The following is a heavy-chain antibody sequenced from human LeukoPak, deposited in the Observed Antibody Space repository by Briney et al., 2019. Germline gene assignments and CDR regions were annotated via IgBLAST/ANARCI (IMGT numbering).Heavy chain of an antibody. Sequence: SETLSLTCTVSGGSISSGGYYWSWIRQPPGKGLEWIGYIYYSGSTNYNPALKSRVTISVDTSKNQFTLKLSSVTAADTAVYYCARGRYGWLPFDYWGQGTLVTVSS. CDR2: IYYSGST. D-gene: IGHD3-16*01. J-gene: IGHJ4*02. V-gene: IGHV4-61*08. CDR1: GGSISSGGYY. CDR3: ARGRYGWLPFDY.